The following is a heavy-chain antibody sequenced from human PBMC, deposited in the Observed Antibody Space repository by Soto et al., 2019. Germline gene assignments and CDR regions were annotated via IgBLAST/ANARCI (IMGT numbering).Heavy chain of an antibody. CDR1: GFTFDDYA. J-gene: IGHJ6*03. CDR2: ISWNSGSI. V-gene: IGHV3-9*01. D-gene: IGHD2-15*01. CDR3: AKDGPGEGVAAAYYMDV. Sequence: GGSLRLSCAASGFTFDDYAMHWVRQAPGKGLEWVSGISWNSGSIGYADSVKGRFTISRDNAKNSLYLQMNSLRAEDTALYYCAKDGPGEGVAAAYYMDVWGKGTTVTVSS.